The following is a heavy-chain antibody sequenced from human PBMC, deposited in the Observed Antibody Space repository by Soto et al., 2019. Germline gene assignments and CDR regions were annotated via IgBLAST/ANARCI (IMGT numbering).Heavy chain of an antibody. V-gene: IGHV3-53*01. CDR2: IYSGGST. CDR3: ARDFLSFYGMDV. J-gene: IGHJ6*02. CDR1: GFTVSSNY. Sequence: GGSLRLSCAASGFTVSSNYMSWVRQAPGKGLEWVSVIYSGGSTYYADSVKGRFTISRDNSKNTLYLQMNSLRAEDTAVYYCARDFLSFYGMDVWGQGTTVTVPS.